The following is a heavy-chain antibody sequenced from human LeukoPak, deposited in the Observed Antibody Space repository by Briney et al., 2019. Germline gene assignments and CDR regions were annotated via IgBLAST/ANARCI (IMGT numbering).Heavy chain of an antibody. D-gene: IGHD6-13*01. Sequence: SETLSLTCTVSGGSISSYYWSWIWQPPGKGLEWIGYIYYSGSTNYNPSLKSRVTISVDTSKNQFSLRLSSVTAADTAVYYCARGYSRIYYFDYWGQGTLVTVSS. J-gene: IGHJ4*02. CDR2: IYYSGST. CDR3: ARGYSRIYYFDY. V-gene: IGHV4-59*12. CDR1: GGSISSYY.